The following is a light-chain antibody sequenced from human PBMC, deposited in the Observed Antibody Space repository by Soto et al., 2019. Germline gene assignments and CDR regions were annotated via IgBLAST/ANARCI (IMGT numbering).Light chain of an antibody. J-gene: IGLJ1*01. CDR1: SSDVGGYNY. CDR3: SSYTTSNTRQIV. CDR2: DVS. V-gene: IGLV2-14*03. Sequence: QSVLTQPASVSGSPGQSIIISCTGTSSDVGGYNYVSWYQHHPGKAPKLMIYDVSNRPSGVSNRFSGSKSGNTASLTISGLRPEDEADYYCSSYTTSNTRQIVFGTGTKVTVL.